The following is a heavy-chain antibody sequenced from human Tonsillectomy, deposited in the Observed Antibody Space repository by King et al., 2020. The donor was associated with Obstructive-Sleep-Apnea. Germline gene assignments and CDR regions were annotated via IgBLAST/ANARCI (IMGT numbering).Heavy chain of an antibody. CDR1: GFSFDDYA. Sequence: EVQLVESGGGLVQPGRSLRVSCAASGFSFDDYAMHWVRQTPGKGLEWVSGINWNSGNIGYADSVKGRFTISRDNAKNSLYLQMNSLRAEDTALYYCVKDRAGGVPDAFDIWGQGTMVTVS. D-gene: IGHD3-16*01. J-gene: IGHJ3*02. CDR3: VKDRAGGVPDAFDI. CDR2: INWNSGNI. V-gene: IGHV3-9*01.